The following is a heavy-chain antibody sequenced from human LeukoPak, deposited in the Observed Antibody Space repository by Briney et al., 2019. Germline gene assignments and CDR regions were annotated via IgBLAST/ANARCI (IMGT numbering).Heavy chain of an antibody. V-gene: IGHV3-30*18. Sequence: GGSLRLSCAASGFTFSSYGMHWVRQAPGKGLEWVGVISYDGSNKYYADSVKGRFTISRDNSKNTLYLQMNSLRAEDTAVYYCAKDHLLYYDILTGYNGDFDYWGQGTLVTVSS. CDR3: AKDHLLYYDILTGYNGDFDY. CDR1: GFTFSSYG. D-gene: IGHD3-9*01. J-gene: IGHJ4*02. CDR2: ISYDGSNK.